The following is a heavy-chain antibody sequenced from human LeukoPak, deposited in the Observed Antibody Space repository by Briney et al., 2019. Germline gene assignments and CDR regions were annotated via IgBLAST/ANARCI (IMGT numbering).Heavy chain of an antibody. J-gene: IGHJ4*02. D-gene: IGHD1-26*01. V-gene: IGHV3-21*01. CDR1: GFTFSSQS. Sequence: KAGGSLRLSCAASGFTFSSQSMTWVRQAPGKGLEWVSSISSSSSYIYYADSVKGRFTISRDNAKNSLYLQMNSLRAEDTAVYYCARGGIPGAGIIYWGQGTLVTVSS. CDR2: ISSSSSYI. CDR3: ARGGIPGAGIIY.